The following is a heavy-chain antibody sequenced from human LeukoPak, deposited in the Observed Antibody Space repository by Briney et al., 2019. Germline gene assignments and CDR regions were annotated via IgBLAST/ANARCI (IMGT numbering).Heavy chain of an antibody. J-gene: IGHJ2*01. Sequence: SETLSLTCAVSGGSISSGGYSWSWIRQPPGKGLEWIGYIYYSGSTYYNPSLKSRVTISVDTSKNQFSLKLSSVTAADTAVYYCARGVYWYFDLWGRGTLVTVSS. V-gene: IGHV4-30-4*07. CDR3: ARGVYWYFDL. CDR1: GGSISSGGYS. CDR2: IYYSGST.